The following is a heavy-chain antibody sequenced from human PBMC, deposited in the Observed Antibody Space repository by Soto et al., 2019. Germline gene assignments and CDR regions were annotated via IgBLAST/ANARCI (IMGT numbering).Heavy chain of an antibody. CDR3: AKAGRLVINWFDP. D-gene: IGHD2-21*01. CDR2: ITGSGGGT. CDR1: GFPFSSYA. Sequence: EVQVLESGGGLVQPGGSRSLSGAPPGFPFSSYAMTGFRQAPGRGLRWVSCITGSGGGTYYADSVKGRFTISRDNSKDTLFLQMNSLRAEDTAVYYCAKAGRLVINWFDPWGQGTLVTVSS. V-gene: IGHV3-23*01. J-gene: IGHJ5*02.